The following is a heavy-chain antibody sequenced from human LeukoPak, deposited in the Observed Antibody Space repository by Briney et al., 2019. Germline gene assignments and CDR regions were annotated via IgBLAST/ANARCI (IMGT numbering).Heavy chain of an antibody. V-gene: IGHV3-74*01. CDR2: INTDGTVT. D-gene: IGHD6-19*01. CDR1: GFKFDDFG. CDR3: ATKQWLAPPPDS. Sequence: GGSLRLSCAASGFKFDDFGMRWVRQAPGKGLESVSRINTDGTVTTYADSVKGRFTVSRDNADNTMFLQMNSVRDEDTAVYYCATKQWLAPPPDSWGQGTPVTVSS. J-gene: IGHJ4*02.